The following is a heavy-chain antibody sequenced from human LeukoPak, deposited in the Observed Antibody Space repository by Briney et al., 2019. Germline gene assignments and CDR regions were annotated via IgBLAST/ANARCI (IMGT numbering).Heavy chain of an antibody. CDR2: IYPGDSDT. Sequence: GESLKISCKGSGYSFTSYWIGCVRQMPRKGLEWMGIIYPGDSDTRYSPSFQGKVTISADKSISTAYLQWSSLKASDTAMYYCARRDPVMVNFDYWGQGTLVTVSS. J-gene: IGHJ4*02. CDR1: GYSFTSYW. V-gene: IGHV5-51*01. D-gene: IGHD5-18*01. CDR3: ARRDPVMVNFDY.